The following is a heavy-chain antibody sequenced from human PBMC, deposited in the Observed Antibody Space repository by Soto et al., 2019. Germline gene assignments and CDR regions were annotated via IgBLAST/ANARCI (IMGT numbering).Heavy chain of an antibody. D-gene: IGHD3-3*01. CDR1: GGSITDNY. Sequence: HVQLQQSGPGLLKPSETLSLTCSVSGGSITDNYWTWIRQSPGKGLEWVGYIYYTGITNYNPSLKRRFTISLDRSKNQFSLKLDSVTAADTAVYYCARALDYDFWGGRNWFDPWGQGTLVTVSS. CDR3: ARALDYDFWGGRNWFDP. V-gene: IGHV4-59*01. J-gene: IGHJ5*02. CDR2: IYYTGIT.